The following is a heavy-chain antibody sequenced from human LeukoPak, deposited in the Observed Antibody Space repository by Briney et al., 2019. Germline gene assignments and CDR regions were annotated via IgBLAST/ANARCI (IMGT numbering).Heavy chain of an antibody. CDR1: GYTLTELS. D-gene: IGHD6-13*01. J-gene: IGHJ4*02. CDR3: ATGPPIADSYVGYFDY. V-gene: IGHV1-24*01. CDR2: FDPEDGET. Sequence: ASVKVSCKVSGYTLTELSMHWVRQAPGKGLEWMGGFDPEDGETVYAQKFQGRVTMTEDTSTDTAYMELSSLRSEDTAVYYCATGPPIADSYVGYFDYWGQGTLVTVSS.